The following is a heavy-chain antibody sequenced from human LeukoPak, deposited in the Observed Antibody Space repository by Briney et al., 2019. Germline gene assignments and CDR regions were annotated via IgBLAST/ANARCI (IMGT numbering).Heavy chain of an antibody. J-gene: IGHJ5*02. V-gene: IGHV4-38-2*01. CDR1: GYSISSGYY. Sequence: SETLSLTCAVSGYSISSGYYWGWIRQPPGKGLEWIGTIHHSGTIYYNPSLKSRVTISVDTSQNQFSLKVTSVAAADTAVYYCARRGNCGGGSRYHWFGPWGQGTLLTVSP. D-gene: IGHD2-15*01. CDR3: ARRGNCGGGSRYHWFGP. CDR2: IHHSGTI.